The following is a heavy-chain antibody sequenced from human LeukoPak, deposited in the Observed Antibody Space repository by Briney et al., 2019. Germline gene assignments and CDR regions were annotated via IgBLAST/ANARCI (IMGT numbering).Heavy chain of an antibody. CDR1: GGSISSYY. J-gene: IGHJ6*02. Sequence: SETLSPTCTVSGGSISSYYWSWIRQPPGKGLEWIGYIYYTGSTNYNPSFKSRVTILRDTSKNQFSLKLSSVTAADTAVYYCAGQRDSETYYSPMDVWGQGTTVTVSS. CDR3: AGQRDSETYYSPMDV. CDR2: IYYTGST. D-gene: IGHD3-10*01. V-gene: IGHV4-59*08.